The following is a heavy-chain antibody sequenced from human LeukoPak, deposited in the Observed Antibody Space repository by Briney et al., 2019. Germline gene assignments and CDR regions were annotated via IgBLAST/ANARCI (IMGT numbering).Heavy chain of an antibody. J-gene: IGHJ4*02. V-gene: IGHV3-11*06. CDR1: GFAFSNCG. D-gene: IGHD6-19*01. CDR3: ASGWYFDY. Sequence: GGSLRHSCAASGFAFSNCGKGWVRQAPGKGLEWVSYISSSSSYTNYADSVKGRFTISRDNAKNSLYLQMNSLRAEDTAVYYCASGWYFDYWGQGTLVTVSS. CDR2: ISSSSSYT.